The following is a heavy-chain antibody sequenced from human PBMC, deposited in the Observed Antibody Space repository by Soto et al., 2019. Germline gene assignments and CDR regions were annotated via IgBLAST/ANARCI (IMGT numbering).Heavy chain of an antibody. CDR2: ISYDGSKK. J-gene: IGHJ6*02. V-gene: IGHV3-30*18. CDR1: GFTFSSYA. CDR3: AKGTDNWNDPPGNYFSYTMDV. Sequence: QVQLVESGGGVVQPGRSLRLSCAASGFTFSSYAMHWVRQAPGKGLEWVAVISYDGSKKYYANSVRGRFTISRDDSKNTLLMQLNSLRSEDTAVYYCAKGTDNWNDPPGNYFSYTMDVWGQGTAVTVSS. D-gene: IGHD1-20*01.